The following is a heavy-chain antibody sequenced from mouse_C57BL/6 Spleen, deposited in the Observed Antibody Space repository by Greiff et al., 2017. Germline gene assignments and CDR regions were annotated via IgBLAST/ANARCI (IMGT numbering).Heavy chain of an antibody. J-gene: IGHJ2*01. CDR2: IYPGDGDT. CDR1: GYAFSSYW. V-gene: IGHV1-80*01. D-gene: IGHD2-4*01. CDR3: ARYDYDEGFDY. Sequence: QVQLKQSGAELVKPGASVKISCKASGYAFSSYWMNWVKQRPGKGLEWIGQIYPGDGDTNYNGKFKGKATLTADKSSSTAYMQLSSLTSEDSAVYFCARYDYDEGFDYWGQGTTLTVSS.